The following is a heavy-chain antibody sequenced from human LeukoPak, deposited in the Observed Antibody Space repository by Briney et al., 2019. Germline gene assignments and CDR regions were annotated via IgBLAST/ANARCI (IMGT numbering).Heavy chain of an antibody. Sequence: PGRSLRLSCAASGFTFNSYGMHWVRQAQGKGLEWVALIWYDGSNKYYADSVKGRFTISRDNSKNTLYLQMNSLRAEDTAVYYCARPRTYSSSWSPFDYWGQGTLVTVSS. CDR2: IWYDGSNK. CDR3: ARPRTYSSSWSPFDY. CDR1: GFTFNSYG. D-gene: IGHD6-13*01. J-gene: IGHJ4*02. V-gene: IGHV3-33*01.